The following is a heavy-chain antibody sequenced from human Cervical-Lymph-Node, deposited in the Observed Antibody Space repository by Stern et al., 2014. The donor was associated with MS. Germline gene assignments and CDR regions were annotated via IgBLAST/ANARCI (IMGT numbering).Heavy chain of an antibody. Sequence: VQLVQSGSEVKKPGSSVKVSCKASGGTFSSSYAVSWVRQAPGQGLEWMGRIIPIIGLPNYAQNFQNRVAISADKSTSIVYLEVNSLTSEDTAVYYCARGIVTNRAAATLHNLFDPWGQGTRVTVSS. CDR3: ARGIVTNRAAATLHNLFDP. CDR2: IIPIIGLP. J-gene: IGHJ5*02. V-gene: IGHV1-69*09. D-gene: IGHD2-15*01. CDR1: GGTFSSSYA.